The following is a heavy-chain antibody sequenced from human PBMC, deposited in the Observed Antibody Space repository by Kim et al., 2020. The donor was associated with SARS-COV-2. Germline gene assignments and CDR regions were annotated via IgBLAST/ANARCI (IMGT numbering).Heavy chain of an antibody. CDR1: GFTLGNSV. Sequence: GGSLRLSCAVSGFTLGNSVMSWVRQAPGRGLEWVSTIRTRASAETTYYADSVNGRFTVSRDISKNTLYLELSSLRSDDTALYYCAKDRGGSDWPVFDSWGQGTLVTVSS. CDR2: IRTRASAETT. CDR3: AKDRGGSDWPVFDS. J-gene: IGHJ4*02. D-gene: IGHD2-21*02. V-gene: IGHV3-23*01.